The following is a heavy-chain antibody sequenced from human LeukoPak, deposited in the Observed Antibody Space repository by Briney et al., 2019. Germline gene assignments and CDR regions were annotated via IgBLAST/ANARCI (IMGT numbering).Heavy chain of an antibody. CDR2: ISYDGSNK. V-gene: IGHV3-30*03. CDR1: GFTFSSYG. J-gene: IGHJ4*02. D-gene: IGHD6-19*01. CDR3: ATPQQWLVLWNYFDY. Sequence: GGSPRLSCAASGFTFSSYGMHWVRQAPGKGLEWVAVISYDGSNKYYADSVKGRFTISRDNSKNTLYLQMNSLRAEDTAVYYCATPQQWLVLWNYFDYWGQGTLVTVSS.